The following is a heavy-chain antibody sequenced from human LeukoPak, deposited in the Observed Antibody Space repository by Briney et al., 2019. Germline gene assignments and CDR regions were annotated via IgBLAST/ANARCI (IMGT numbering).Heavy chain of an antibody. J-gene: IGHJ3*02. CDR1: GGSISSHY. CDR3: ARGTGYCSSTSCPYNDALYAFDI. CDR2: MYDSTST. Sequence: SETLSLTCTVSGGSISSHYWSWIRQPAGKGLEWIGRMYDSTSTHYNPSLKSRVTMSLDTSKNQFSLKLSSVTAADTAVYYCARGTGYCSSTSCPYNDALYAFDIWGQGTMVTVSS. V-gene: IGHV4-4*07. D-gene: IGHD2-2*01.